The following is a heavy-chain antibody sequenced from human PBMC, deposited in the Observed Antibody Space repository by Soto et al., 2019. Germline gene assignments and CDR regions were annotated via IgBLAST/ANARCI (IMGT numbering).Heavy chain of an antibody. CDR1: GFTFSSHT. CDR3: ARVFGYSSCGASSSLDY. V-gene: IGHV3-21*01. D-gene: IGHD6-19*01. Sequence: EVQLVESGGGLVKPGGSLRLSCAASGFTFSSHTMNWVRQAPGKGLEWVSSISYSSTYIYYADSVKGRFTISRDNAKTPLYLRMNSLRAEDTAVYYCARVFGYSSCGASSSLDYWGQGTLVTVSS. J-gene: IGHJ4*02. CDR2: ISYSSTYI.